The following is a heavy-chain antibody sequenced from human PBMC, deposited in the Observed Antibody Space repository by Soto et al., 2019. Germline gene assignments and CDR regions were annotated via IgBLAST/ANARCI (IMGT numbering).Heavy chain of an antibody. Sequence: GGSLRLSCAASGFTFSSYWMHWVRQAPGKGLVWVSRINSDGSSTSYADSVKGRFTISRDNAKNTLYLQMNSLRAEDTAVYYCAREGTMVHDYFDYWGQGTLVTVSS. J-gene: IGHJ4*02. D-gene: IGHD3-10*01. CDR3: AREGTMVHDYFDY. CDR2: INSDGSST. CDR1: GFTFSSYW. V-gene: IGHV3-74*01.